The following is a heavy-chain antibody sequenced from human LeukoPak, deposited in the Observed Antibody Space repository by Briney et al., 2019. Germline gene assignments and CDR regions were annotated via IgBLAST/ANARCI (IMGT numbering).Heavy chain of an antibody. V-gene: IGHV4-4*07. Sequence: PSETLSLTCTVSDGFISSYYWSWIRQPAGKGLEWIGRIYTSGTTNYNPSLKSRVTMSIDTSKNQFSLNLGSVTAADTAVYYCAREFTSWGQGTLVTVSS. CDR1: DGFISSYY. J-gene: IGHJ5*02. CDR3: AREFTS. CDR2: IYTSGTT.